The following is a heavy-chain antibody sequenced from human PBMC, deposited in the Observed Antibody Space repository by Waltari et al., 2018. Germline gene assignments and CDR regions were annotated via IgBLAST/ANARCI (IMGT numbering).Heavy chain of an antibody. CDR3: AKDVGSGWPVFDY. J-gene: IGHJ4*02. D-gene: IGHD6-19*01. CDR1: GFTFDDYT. V-gene: IGHV3-43*01. CDR2: ISWDGGST. Sequence: EVQLVESGGVVVQPGGSLRLSCAASGFTFDDYTMHWVRQAPGKGLEWVSLISWDGGSTYYADSVKGRFTISRDNSKNSLYLQMNSLRTEDTALYYCAKDVGSGWPVFDYWGQGTLVTVSS.